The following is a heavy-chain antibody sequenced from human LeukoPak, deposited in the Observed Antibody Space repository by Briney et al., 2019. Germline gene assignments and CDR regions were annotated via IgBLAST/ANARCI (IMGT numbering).Heavy chain of an antibody. CDR2: ITGSGGNR. CDR1: GFTFSSHG. J-gene: IGHJ5*02. CDR3: AKDDNYIRFLS. D-gene: IGHD3-16*01. V-gene: IGHV3-23*01. Sequence: SGGSLRLSCAASGFTFSSHGMNWVRQAPGKGLEWVSGITGSGGNRYYADSVKGRLTISRDNSKNTLYLQMNSLRAEDTAVYYCAKDDNYIRFLSWGQGTLVTVSS.